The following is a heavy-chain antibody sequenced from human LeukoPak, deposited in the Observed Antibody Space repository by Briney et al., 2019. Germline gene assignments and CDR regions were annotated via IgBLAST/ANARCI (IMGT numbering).Heavy chain of an antibody. Sequence: PSETLSLTCAVYGGSFSGYYWSWIRQPPGKGLEWIGEINHSGSTNYNPSLKSRVTISVDTSKNQFSLKLSSVTAADTAVYYCARGRGRIYDRSGYYLRAIAFDIWGRGTMVTVSS. CDR2: INHSGST. V-gene: IGHV4-34*01. CDR3: ARGRGRIYDRSGYYLRAIAFDI. J-gene: IGHJ3*02. D-gene: IGHD3-22*01. CDR1: GGSFSGYY.